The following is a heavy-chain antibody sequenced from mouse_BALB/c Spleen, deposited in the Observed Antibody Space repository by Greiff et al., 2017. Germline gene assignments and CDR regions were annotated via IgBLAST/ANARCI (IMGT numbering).Heavy chain of an antibody. Sequence: EVKLMESGGGLVQPGGSLKLSCAASGFTFSSYGMSWVRQTPDKRLELVATINSNGGSTYYPDSVKGRFTISRDNAKNTLYLQMSSLRSEDTAMYYCARDTTDPSYAMDYWGQGTSVTVSS. CDR2: INSNGGST. D-gene: IGHD1-1*01. J-gene: IGHJ4*01. V-gene: IGHV5-6-3*01. CDR3: ARDTTDPSYAMDY. CDR1: GFTFSSYG.